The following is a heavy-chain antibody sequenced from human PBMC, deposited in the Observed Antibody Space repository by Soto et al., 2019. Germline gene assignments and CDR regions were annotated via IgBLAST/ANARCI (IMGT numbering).Heavy chain of an antibody. CDR2: IYHSGST. CDR3: ARHNGGDFSLDS. J-gene: IGHJ4*02. D-gene: IGHD2-21*02. V-gene: IGHV4-38-2*02. CDR1: DXSIISGYY. Sequence: LSLTCTVSDXSIISGYYWAWIRQPPGKGLEWFGNIYHSGSTYYNPSLKSRVTISVDASKKQFSLKLTSVTAADTAVYYCARHNGGDFSLDSWGQGTLVTVSS.